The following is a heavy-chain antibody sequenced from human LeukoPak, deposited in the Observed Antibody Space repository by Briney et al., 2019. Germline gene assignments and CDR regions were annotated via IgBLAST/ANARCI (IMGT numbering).Heavy chain of an antibody. J-gene: IGHJ4*02. Sequence: SETLSFTCAVSVYSISSGYYWGWIRQPPGKWLEWIGRIYHSGTTYYNPSLKSRVTISVDTSKNQFSLKLRSVTAADTAVYYCARDQAWGAAPGREFDYWGQGTLVTVSS. CDR2: IYHSGTT. CDR3: ARDQAWGAAPGREFDY. V-gene: IGHV4-38-2*02. D-gene: IGHD6-13*01. CDR1: VYSISSGYY.